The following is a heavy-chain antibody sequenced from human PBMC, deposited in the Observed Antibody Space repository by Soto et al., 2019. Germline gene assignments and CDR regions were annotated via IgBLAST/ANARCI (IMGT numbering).Heavy chain of an antibody. CDR2: IYYSGST. V-gene: IGHV4-31*03. Sequence: NPFPPPTFSCGSISRGGYYWSWVRQPPGKGLEWIGYIYYSGSTYYNPSLKSRVTISVDTSKNQFSLKLSSVTAADTAVYYCAREIGSSLGNWFDPWGQGTLVTVSS. D-gene: IGHD3-10*01. CDR3: AREIGSSLGNWFDP. J-gene: IGHJ5*02. CDR1: CGSISRGGYY.